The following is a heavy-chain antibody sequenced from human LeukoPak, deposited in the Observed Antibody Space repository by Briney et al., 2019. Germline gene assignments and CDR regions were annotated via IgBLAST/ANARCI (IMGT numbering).Heavy chain of an antibody. J-gene: IGHJ5*02. D-gene: IGHD1-26*01. V-gene: IGHV4-59*01. CDR3: ARGLHSGNYYGWFDP. Sequence: SETLSLTCTVSGGSISSYYWNWIRQPPGKALEWIGYIYYNGNTNYNPYLKSRVTISVDTSKNQFSLKLTSVTAADTAVYYCARGLHSGNYYGWFDPWGQGTLVTVSS. CDR2: IYYNGNT. CDR1: GGSISSYY.